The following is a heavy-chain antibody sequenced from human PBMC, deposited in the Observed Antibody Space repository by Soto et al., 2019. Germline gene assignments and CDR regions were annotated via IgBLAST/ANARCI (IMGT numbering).Heavy chain of an antibody. CDR1: GFTFSSYA. Sequence: PGGSLRLSCAASGFTFSSYAMSWVRQAPGKGLEWDSAISGSGGSTYYADSVKGRFTISRDNSKITLYLQMNSLRAEDTAVYYCAGPHYYDSSGYYFPNDYWDQGILVTVSS. V-gene: IGHV3-23*01. D-gene: IGHD3-22*01. J-gene: IGHJ4*02. CDR3: AGPHYYDSSGYYFPNDY. CDR2: ISGSGGST.